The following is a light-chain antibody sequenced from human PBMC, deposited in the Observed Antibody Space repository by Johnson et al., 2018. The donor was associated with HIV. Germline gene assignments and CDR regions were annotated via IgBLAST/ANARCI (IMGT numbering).Light chain of an antibody. CDR3: GTWDTSLSACV. Sequence: QSVLTQPPSVSAAPGQKVTISCSGSSSNIGNNYVSWYQQLPGTAPKLLIYDNNKRPSGIPDRFSGSKSGTSATLGITGLQTGEEAVYYCGTWDTSLSACVFGTGTRCTVL. J-gene: IGLJ1*01. CDR2: DNN. V-gene: IGLV1-51*01. CDR1: SSNIGNNY.